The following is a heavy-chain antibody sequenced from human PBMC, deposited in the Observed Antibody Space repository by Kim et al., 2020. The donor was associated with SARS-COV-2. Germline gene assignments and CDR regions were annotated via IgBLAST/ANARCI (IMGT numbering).Heavy chain of an antibody. CDR2: INTNTGNP. J-gene: IGHJ4*02. CDR1: GYTFTSYA. D-gene: IGHD3-3*01. Sequence: ASVKVSCKASGYTFTSYAMNWVRRAPGQGLEWMGWINTNTGNPTYAQGFTGRFVFSLDTSVSTAYLQISSLEAEDTAVYYCARYSRIFGGGGLGYWGQGTLVTVSA. CDR3: ARYSRIFGGGGLGY. V-gene: IGHV7-4-1*02.